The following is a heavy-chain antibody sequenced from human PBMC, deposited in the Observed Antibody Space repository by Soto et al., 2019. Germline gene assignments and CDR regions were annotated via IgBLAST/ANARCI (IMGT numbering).Heavy chain of an antibody. D-gene: IGHD3-10*01. J-gene: IGHJ3*02. Sequence: GGSLILSCAASGFTFSSYSMNWVRQAPGKGLEWVSSISSSSSYIYYADSVKGRFTISRDNAKNSLYLQMNSLRAEDTAVYYCARDLRAYGSGSYGDAFDIWGQGTMVTVSS. CDR2: ISSSSSYI. CDR3: ARDLRAYGSGSYGDAFDI. CDR1: GFTFSSYS. V-gene: IGHV3-21*01.